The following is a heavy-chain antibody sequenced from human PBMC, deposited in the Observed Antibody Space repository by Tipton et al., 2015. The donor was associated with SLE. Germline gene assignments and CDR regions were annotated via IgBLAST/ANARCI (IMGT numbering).Heavy chain of an antibody. CDR1: GGSISSSSYY. CDR2: IYYSGST. V-gene: IGHV4-39*07. CDR3: ARGPSLRRGYSYGYKGNWFDP. Sequence: TLSLTCTVSGGSISSSSYYWGWIRQPPGKGLEWIGSIYYSGSTYYNPSLKSRVTISVDTSKNQFSLKVKSVTAADTAVYYCARGPSLRRGYSYGYKGNWFDPWGQGTLVTVSS. D-gene: IGHD5-18*01. J-gene: IGHJ5*02.